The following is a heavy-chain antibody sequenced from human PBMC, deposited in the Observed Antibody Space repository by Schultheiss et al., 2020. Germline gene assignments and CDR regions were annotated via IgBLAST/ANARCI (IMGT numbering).Heavy chain of an antibody. Sequence: SVKVSFKASGGTFSSYTISWVRQAPGQGLEWMGRIIPILGIANYAQKFQGRVTITADKSTSTAYMELSSLRSEDTAVYYCASTWARRSPTPSHYWGQGTWVNVSS. D-gene: IGHD1-26*01. CDR3: ASTWARRSPTPSHY. CDR2: IIPILGIA. V-gene: IGHV1-69*02. CDR1: GGTFSSYT. J-gene: IGHJ4*02.